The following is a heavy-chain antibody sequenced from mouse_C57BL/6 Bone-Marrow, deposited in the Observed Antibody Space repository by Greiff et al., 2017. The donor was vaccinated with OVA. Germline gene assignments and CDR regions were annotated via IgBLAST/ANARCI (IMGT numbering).Heavy chain of an antibody. D-gene: IGHD1-1*01. CDR2: INPYNGGT. V-gene: IGHV1-19*01. CDR3: ASPYYGSSPRFAY. CDR1: GYTFTDYY. Sequence: EVMLVESGPVLVKPGASVKMSCKASGYTFTDYYMNWVKQSHGKSLEWIGVINPYNGGTSYNQKFKGKATLTVDKSSSTAYMELNSLTSEDSAVYYCASPYYGSSPRFAYWGQGTLVTVSA. J-gene: IGHJ3*01.